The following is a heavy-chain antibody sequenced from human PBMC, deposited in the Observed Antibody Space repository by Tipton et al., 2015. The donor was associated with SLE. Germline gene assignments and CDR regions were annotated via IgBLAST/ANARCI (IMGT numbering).Heavy chain of an antibody. CDR1: GFTFSSYW. V-gene: IGHV3-7*05. D-gene: IGHD3-22*01. CDR3: ARDGGAPGYDSSGYIDY. Sequence: SLRLSCAASGFTFSSYWMSWVRQAPGKGLEWVANIKQDGSEKYYVDSVKGRFTISRDNAKNSLYLQMNSLRAKDTAVYYCARDGGAPGYDSSGYIDYWGQGTLVTVSS. CDR2: IKQDGSEK. J-gene: IGHJ4*02.